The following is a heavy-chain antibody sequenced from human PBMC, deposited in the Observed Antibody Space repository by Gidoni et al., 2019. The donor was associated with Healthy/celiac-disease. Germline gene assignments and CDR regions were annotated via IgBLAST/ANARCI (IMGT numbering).Heavy chain of an antibody. J-gene: IGHJ5*02. D-gene: IGHD6-19*01. CDR1: GFTFSIYW. V-gene: IGHV3-74*01. CDR3: AGEVAGGWWFDP. Sequence: EVQLVESGGGLVQPGGSLRLPCAASGFTFSIYWMHWVRQAPGKGLVWVSQINSDVSSRSYADCVKGLFTISKNNTKNTLCLKMNRLRAEDTAVYYCAGEVAGGWWFDPWGQGTLVTVSS. CDR2: INSDVSSR.